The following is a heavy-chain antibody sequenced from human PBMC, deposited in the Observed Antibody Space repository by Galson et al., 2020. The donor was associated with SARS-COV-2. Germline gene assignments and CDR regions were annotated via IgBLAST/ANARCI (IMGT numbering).Heavy chain of an antibody. V-gene: IGHV3-23*01. CDR1: GFTFSSYA. J-gene: IGHJ4*02. D-gene: IGHD2-15*01. Sequence: PGGSLRLSCAASGFTFSSYAMSWVRQAPGKGLEWVSPISGSGGSTYYADSVKGRFPISRDNSKNTLYLRMNRLRAEETAVYYCASGGGLRGYYFDYWGQGTLVTVSS. CDR3: ASGGGLRGYYFDY. CDR2: ISGSGGST.